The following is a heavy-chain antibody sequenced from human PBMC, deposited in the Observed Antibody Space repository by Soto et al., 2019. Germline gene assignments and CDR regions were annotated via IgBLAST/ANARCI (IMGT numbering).Heavy chain of an antibody. CDR1: GFTFSSYG. J-gene: IGHJ2*01. Sequence: QVQLVESGGGVVQPGRSLRLSCAASGFTFSSYGMHWVRQAPGKGLEWVAVIWYDGSNKYYADSVKGRFTISRDNSKNTLYLEMNSLRAEDTAVYYCARDRDVGGSGGFFGGHFALWGRGTLVTVSS. V-gene: IGHV3-33*01. CDR2: IWYDGSNK. CDR3: ARDRDVGGSGGFFGGHFAL. D-gene: IGHD3-10*01.